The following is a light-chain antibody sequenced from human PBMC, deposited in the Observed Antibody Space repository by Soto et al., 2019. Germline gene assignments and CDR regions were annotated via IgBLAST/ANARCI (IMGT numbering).Light chain of an antibody. CDR1: QGITSY. Sequence: IQLTQPPSSLSASVGDRVTITCRASQGITSYLAWYQQRPGKAPRLLIYSASTLQSGVPSRFSGSGYGTDFSLTISNLQPEDFATYYCQQLYSHPLTFGGGTKVDIK. J-gene: IGKJ4*01. CDR2: SAS. CDR3: QQLYSHPLT. V-gene: IGKV1-9*01.